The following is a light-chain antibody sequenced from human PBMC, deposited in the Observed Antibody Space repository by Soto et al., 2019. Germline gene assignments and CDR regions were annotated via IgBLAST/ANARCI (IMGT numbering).Light chain of an antibody. V-gene: IGKV3-20*01. J-gene: IGKJ1*01. CDR2: GAS. CDR1: QSVSSRY. Sequence: EIVLTQSPGTRSLSPGERATLSCMASQSVSSRYLACYQQKPGQGPRLLISGASARATGSPDRFSGSGSGTDFTLTISRREPEDCTVYYCQQYGNSRWTFGQGTKVELK. CDR3: QQYGNSRWT.